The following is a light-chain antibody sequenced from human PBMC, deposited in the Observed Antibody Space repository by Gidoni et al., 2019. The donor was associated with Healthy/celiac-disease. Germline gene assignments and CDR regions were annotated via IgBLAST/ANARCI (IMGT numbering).Light chain of an antibody. J-gene: IGKJ3*01. CDR1: QSISSY. Sequence: DIQITQSPSTLSASVGDRVTITCRASQSISSYLNWYQQKPGKAPKLLIYAASSLQSGVPSRFSGSGSGTDFTLTISSLQPEDFATYYCQQSYSTPFTFGHGTKVEIK. V-gene: IGKV1-39*01. CDR3: QQSYSTPFT. CDR2: AAS.